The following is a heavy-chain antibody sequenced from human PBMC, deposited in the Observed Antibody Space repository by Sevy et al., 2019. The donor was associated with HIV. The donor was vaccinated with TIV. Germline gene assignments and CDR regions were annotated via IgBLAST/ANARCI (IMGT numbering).Heavy chain of an antibody. CDR3: AKDGPPYYTSGSYMYYFDY. Sequence: GGSLRLSCAASGFTFSSFGMHWVRQVPGKGLEWVSFISYDGSDKGYVDSVKGRFTISRDSSKNTLYLQMNSLRGGDTAVYYCAKDGPPYYTSGSYMYYFDYWGQGALVTVSS. J-gene: IGHJ4*02. V-gene: IGHV3-30*18. CDR2: ISYDGSDK. D-gene: IGHD3-10*01. CDR1: GFTFSSFG.